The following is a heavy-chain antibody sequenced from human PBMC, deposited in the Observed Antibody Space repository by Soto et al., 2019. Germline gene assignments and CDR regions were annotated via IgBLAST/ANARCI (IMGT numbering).Heavy chain of an antibody. CDR1: GGTFSSYA. V-gene: IGHV1-69*13. Sequence: SVKVSCKASGGTFSSYAISWVRQAPGQGLEWMGGIIPIFGTANYAQKFQGRVTITADESTSTAYMELSSLRSEDTAVYYCARPPRRDFRGGYSNYYYCMDFWDQGTTVTVSS. CDR3: ARPPRRDFRGGYSNYYYCMDF. CDR2: IIPIFGTA. D-gene: IGHD3-3*01. J-gene: IGHJ6*02.